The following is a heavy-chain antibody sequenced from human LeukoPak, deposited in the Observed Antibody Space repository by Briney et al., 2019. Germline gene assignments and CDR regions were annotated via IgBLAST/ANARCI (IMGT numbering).Heavy chain of an antibody. CDR1: GGSISSYY. D-gene: IGHD1-26*01. CDR2: IYYSGST. Sequence: SETLSLTCTVSGGSISSYYWSWIRQPPGKGLEWIGHIYYSGSTNYNPSLKSRVTISVDTSKNQFSLKLSSVTAADTAVYYCARGGIVGATGGDYYYYYMDVWGKGTTVTVSS. V-gene: IGHV4-59*01. CDR3: ARGGIVGATGGDYYYYYMDV. J-gene: IGHJ6*03.